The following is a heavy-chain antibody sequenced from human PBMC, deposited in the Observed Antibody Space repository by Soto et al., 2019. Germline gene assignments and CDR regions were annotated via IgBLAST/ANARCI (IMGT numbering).Heavy chain of an antibody. V-gene: IGHV1-2*04. CDR3: ARDGRSRWAWGYYYYGMDL. Sequence: QVQLVQSGAEVKKPGASVKVSCKAPGYTFTGYYMHWVRQAPGRGLEWMGWINPKSGGTNYAQKLQGWVAMTKDTAISTAYMELGRLRSDDTAVYYCARDGRSRWAWGYYYYGMDLWGQGTTVTVSS. D-gene: IGHD7-27*01. CDR2: INPKSGGT. J-gene: IGHJ6*02. CDR1: GYTFTGYY.